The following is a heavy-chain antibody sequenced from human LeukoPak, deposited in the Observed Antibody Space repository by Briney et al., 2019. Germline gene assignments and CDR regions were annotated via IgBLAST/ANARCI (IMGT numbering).Heavy chain of an antibody. D-gene: IGHD3-22*01. CDR3: ASLDGYDSSGYSFDY. J-gene: IGHJ4*02. Sequence: SETLSLTCTVSGGSISSGSYYWSWIRQPAGKGLEWIGRIYTSGSTNYNPSLKSRVTISVDTSKNQFSLKLSSVTAADTAVYYCASLDGYDSSGYSFDYWGQGTLVTVSS. CDR1: GGSISSGSYY. V-gene: IGHV4-61*02. CDR2: IYTSGST.